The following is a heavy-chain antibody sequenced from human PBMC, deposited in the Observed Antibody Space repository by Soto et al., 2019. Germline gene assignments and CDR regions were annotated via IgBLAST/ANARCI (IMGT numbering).Heavy chain of an antibody. J-gene: IGHJ4*02. D-gene: IGHD2-15*01. CDR2: VSIGGST. CDR1: GFTFSSYA. Sequence: AGGSLRLSCAASGFTFSSYAMGWVRQGPGKGLEWVAVVSIGGSTHYADSVRGRFTISRDNSKNTLSLQMNSLTVEDTAVYFCAKRRGAGGHFDYRGQGALVTVSS. V-gene: IGHV3-23*01. CDR3: AKRRGAGGHFDY.